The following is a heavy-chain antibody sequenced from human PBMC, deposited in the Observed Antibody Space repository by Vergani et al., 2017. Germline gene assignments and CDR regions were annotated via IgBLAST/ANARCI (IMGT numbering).Heavy chain of an antibody. CDR2: IYYSGST. CDR3: ARVLNGSGSYHYYYYYYMDV. D-gene: IGHD3-10*01. J-gene: IGHJ6*03. CDR1: GGSISSSSYY. Sequence: QLQLQESGPGLVKPSETLSLTCTVSGGSISSSSYYWGWIRQPPGKGLEWIGSIYYSGSTYYNPSLKSRVTISVDTSKNQFSLKLSSVTAADTAVYCCARVLNGSGSYHYYYYYYMDVWGKGTTVTVSS. V-gene: IGHV4-39*07.